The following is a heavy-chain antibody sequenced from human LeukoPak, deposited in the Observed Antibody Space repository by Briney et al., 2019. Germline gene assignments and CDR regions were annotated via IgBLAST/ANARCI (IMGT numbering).Heavy chain of an antibody. J-gene: IGHJ5*02. Sequence: GGSLRLSCAASGSTFSNYAMSWVRQTPEKGLEWVSVIGSGGGGISYVDSVKGRFTISRDNSKNTLYLQMSSLRAEDTAVYYCAKYLTTETTRSFDLWGLGTLVIVSS. CDR1: GSTFSNYA. CDR2: IGSGGGGI. CDR3: AKYLTTETTRSFDL. D-gene: IGHD4-17*01. V-gene: IGHV3-23*01.